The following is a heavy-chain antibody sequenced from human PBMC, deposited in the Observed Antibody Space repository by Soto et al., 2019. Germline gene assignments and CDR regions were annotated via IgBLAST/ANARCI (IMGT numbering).Heavy chain of an antibody. V-gene: IGHV3-48*03. CDR1: GFTFSSYE. CDR3: ARDRTSEKWLVSGGVLDV. Sequence: EVQLVESGGGLVQPGGSLRLSCAASGFTFSSYEMNWVRQAPGKGLEWGSYISSSGSTIYYADSVKGRFTISRDNAKNSLYLQMNSLRDEDTAVYYCARDRTSEKWLVSGGVLDVWGQGTTVTVSS. D-gene: IGHD6-19*01. CDR2: ISSSGSTI. J-gene: IGHJ6*02.